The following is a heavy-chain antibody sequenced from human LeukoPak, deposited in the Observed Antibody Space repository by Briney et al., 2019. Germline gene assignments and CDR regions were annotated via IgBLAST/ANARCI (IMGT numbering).Heavy chain of an antibody. D-gene: IGHD5-12*01. CDR3: ARGQADIVATMNY. CDR2: IYYSATT. Sequence: SSYFWNXIRPPXXXXXGGFGFIYYSATTNYHPSLKSPVTISVDTSKNQFSLRLSSVTAADTAVYFCARGQADIVATMNYWGQGTLVTVSS. J-gene: IGHJ4*02. CDR1: SSYF. V-gene: IGHV4-59*01.